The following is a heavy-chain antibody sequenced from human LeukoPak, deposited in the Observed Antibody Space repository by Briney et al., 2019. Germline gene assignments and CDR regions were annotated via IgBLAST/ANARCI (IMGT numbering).Heavy chain of an antibody. CDR3: ARVYYYGSGSSYRFDP. CDR1: GYTFTGYY. CDR2: INPNSGGT. Sequence: ASVKVSCKASGYTFTGYYMHWVRQAPGQGLEWMGWINPNSGGTNYAQKFQGRVTMTRDTSISTAYMELRSLRSDDTAVYYCARVYYYGSGSSYRFDPWGQGTLVTVSS. V-gene: IGHV1-2*02. J-gene: IGHJ5*02. D-gene: IGHD3-10*01.